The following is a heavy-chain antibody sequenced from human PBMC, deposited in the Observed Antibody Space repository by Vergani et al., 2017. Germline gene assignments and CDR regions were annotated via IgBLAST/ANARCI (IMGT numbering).Heavy chain of an antibody. Sequence: EVQVVESGGGLAQPGGSLRLSCEASGITFWKFGMHWVRQGPGKGLEWVSGISWNSGAVDYVDSVMGRFTISRDNAKNSLYLQMNSLRAEDTAVYYCARVNYYGSGSYYNVWNYYYYGMDVWGQGTTVTVSS. CDR3: ARVNYYGSGSYYNVWNYYYYGMDV. CDR1: GITFWKFG. CDR2: ISWNSGAV. V-gene: IGHV3-9*01. J-gene: IGHJ6*02. D-gene: IGHD3-10*01.